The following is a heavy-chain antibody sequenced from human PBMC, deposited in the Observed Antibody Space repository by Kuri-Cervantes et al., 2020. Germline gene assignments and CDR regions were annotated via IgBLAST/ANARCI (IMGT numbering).Heavy chain of an antibody. CDR3: EREASRDFDWAIDY. V-gene: IGHV1-18*01. D-gene: IGHD3-9*01. Sequence: ASVNVSFKASGGSFSSYAISWVRHAAGQGLGWMGWRSAYNGNTNYAQKLKGRVTMTTDTSTSTAYMELRSLRADDTAVYSCEREASRDFDWAIDYWGQGTLVTVSS. CDR1: GGSFSSYA. J-gene: IGHJ4*02. CDR2: RSAYNGNT.